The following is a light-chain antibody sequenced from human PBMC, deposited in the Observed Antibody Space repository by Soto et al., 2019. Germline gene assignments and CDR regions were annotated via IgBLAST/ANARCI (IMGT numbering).Light chain of an antibody. J-gene: IGKJ1*01. CDR2: GAS. CDR3: QQYNNWPPDRT. Sequence: EIVLTQSPATLSVSPGERATLSCRASQSVGSNLAWYQQKPGQDPRLLIYGASTRATGIPARFSGSRSRTEFTLTISSLQSEDFAIYLCQQYNNWPPDRTFGQGTKVEIK. V-gene: IGKV3-15*01. CDR1: QSVGSN.